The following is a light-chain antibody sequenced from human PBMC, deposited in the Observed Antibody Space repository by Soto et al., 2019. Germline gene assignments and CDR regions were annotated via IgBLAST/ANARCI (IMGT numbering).Light chain of an antibody. CDR3: QQGYSTPWT. Sequence: IQMTQSPSSLSASVGYRVTITCRASQTISTYLHWYQQKAGEAPKLLIYAASNLQGGVPSRFSGSGSGADFTLTINSLQPEDFATYYCQQGYSTPWTFGQGTKVDIK. J-gene: IGKJ1*01. V-gene: IGKV1-39*01. CDR1: QTISTY. CDR2: AAS.